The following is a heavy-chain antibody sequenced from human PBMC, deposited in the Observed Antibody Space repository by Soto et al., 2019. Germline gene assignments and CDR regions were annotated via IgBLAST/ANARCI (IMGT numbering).Heavy chain of an antibody. CDR1: GGSISSSSYY. CDR2: IYYSGST. J-gene: IGHJ4*02. Sequence: SETLSLTCTVSGGSISSSSYYWGWIRQPPGKGLEWIGSIYYSGSTYYNPSLKSRVAISEDTSKSQFSLKVNSMTAADTAVYYCARYRREAVAGYTLDNWGQGILVTVSS. CDR3: ARYRREAVAGYTLDN. V-gene: IGHV4-39*07. D-gene: IGHD6-13*01.